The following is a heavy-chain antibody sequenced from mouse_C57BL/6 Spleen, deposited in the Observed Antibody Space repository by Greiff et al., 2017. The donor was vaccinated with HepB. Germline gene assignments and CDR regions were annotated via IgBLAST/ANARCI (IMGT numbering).Heavy chain of an antibody. D-gene: IGHD2-3*01. CDR1: GFTFSDYG. J-gene: IGHJ3*01. V-gene: IGHV5-17*01. CDR2: ISSGSSTI. CDR3: ARDGRGFAY. Sequence: EVKVVESGGGLVKPGGSLKLSCAASGFTFSDYGMHWVRQAPEKGLEWVAYISSGSSTIYYADTVKGRFTISRDNAKNTLFLQMTSLRSEDTAMYYCARDGRGFAYWGQGTLVTVSA.